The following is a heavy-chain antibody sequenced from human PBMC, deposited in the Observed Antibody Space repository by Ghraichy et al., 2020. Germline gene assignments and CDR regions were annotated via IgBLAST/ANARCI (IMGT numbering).Heavy chain of an antibody. V-gene: IGHV3-23*01. J-gene: IGHJ4*02. CDR3: TKSAGSGSYYRLADY. D-gene: IGHD3-10*01. Sequence: GESLNISCAASGFTFSNYAMSWVRQAPGKGLEWVSGISGSGGTTYYADSVRGRFTISRDNSKNTLYLQMNSLRAEDTAVYYCTKSAGSGSYYRLADYWGQGTLVTVSS. CDR1: GFTFSNYA. CDR2: ISGSGGTT.